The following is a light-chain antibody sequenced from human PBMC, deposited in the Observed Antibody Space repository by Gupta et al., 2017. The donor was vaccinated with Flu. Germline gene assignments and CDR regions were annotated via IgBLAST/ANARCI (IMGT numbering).Light chain of an antibody. CDR1: SIATKS. Sequence: GKTASITGGGNSIATKSVHWYQQKPGQAPVLVVFDDSDRPSGIPERFSGSHSGNTATLTISRVEVGDEADYYCQVWDGYSGQGVFGGGTKVTV. CDR3: QVWDGYSGQGV. V-gene: IGLV3-21*03. J-gene: IGLJ2*01. CDR2: DDS.